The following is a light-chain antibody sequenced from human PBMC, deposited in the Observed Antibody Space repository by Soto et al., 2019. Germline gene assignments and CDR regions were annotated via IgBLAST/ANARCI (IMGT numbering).Light chain of an antibody. V-gene: IGKV1-27*01. J-gene: IGKJ1*01. CDR1: QYIHTH. CDR3: QTYDKAPWT. CDR2: GAS. Sequence: DIQMTQSPSSLSASVGDRVTITCRASQYIHTHLAWYQQKPGNSPKLLVYGASTLHSGVPSHFSASGSGTDFILTISSLQSEDVATYYCQTYDKAPWTFGPGTRV.